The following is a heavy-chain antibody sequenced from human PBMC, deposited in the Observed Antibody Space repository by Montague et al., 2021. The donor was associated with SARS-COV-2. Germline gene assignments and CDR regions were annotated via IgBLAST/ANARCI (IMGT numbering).Heavy chain of an antibody. J-gene: IGHJ4*02. D-gene: IGHD3-10*01. CDR3: ARDAYGSGSYYFDY. V-gene: IGHV3-33*01. CDR2: IWYDGSNK. CDR1: GFTFSSYG. Sequence: SLRLSCAASGFTFSSYGMHWVRQAPGKGLEWVAVIWYDGSNKYYADSVKGRFTISRDNSKNTLYLQMNSLRAEDTAVYYCARDAYGSGSYYFDYWGQGTRVTVSS.